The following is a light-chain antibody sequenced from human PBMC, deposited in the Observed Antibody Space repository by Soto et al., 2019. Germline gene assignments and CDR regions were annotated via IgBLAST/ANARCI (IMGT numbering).Light chain of an antibody. CDR3: QQHGTSPI. V-gene: IGKV3-20*01. J-gene: IGKJ4*01. Sequence: EVVLTQSPGTLSLSPGERATLSCRASQAVGSILLAWYQQKPGQAPRLLIYGASSRATGIPDRFSGSGSGTDFTLTVSRLEPEDFAVYYCQQHGTSPIFGGGTKVDIK. CDR1: QAVGSIL. CDR2: GAS.